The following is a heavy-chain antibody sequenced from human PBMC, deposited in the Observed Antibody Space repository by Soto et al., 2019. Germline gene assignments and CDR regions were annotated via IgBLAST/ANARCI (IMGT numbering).Heavy chain of an antibody. J-gene: IGHJ6*02. CDR1: GYTFTSYG. CDR2: ISAYNGNT. V-gene: IGHV1-18*01. Sequence: GASVKVSCKASGYTFTSYGISWVRQAPGQGLEWMGWISAYNGNTNYAQKLQGRATMTTDTSTSTAYMELRSLRSDDTAVYYCARVRGIAARPYYYGMDVWGQGTTVTVSS. D-gene: IGHD6-6*01. CDR3: ARVRGIAARPYYYGMDV.